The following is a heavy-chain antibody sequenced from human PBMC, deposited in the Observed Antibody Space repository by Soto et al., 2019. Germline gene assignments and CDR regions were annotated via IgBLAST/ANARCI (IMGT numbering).Heavy chain of an antibody. V-gene: IGHV4-31*03. CDR3: ARKSTVTTCFDY. CDR2: IYYSGST. J-gene: IGHJ4*02. Sequence: QVQLQESGPGLVKPSQTLSLTCTVSGGSISSGGYYWSWIRQLPGKGLEWIGDIYYSGSTHYNPSLTIRIPMSVDTSKHQFSLKLSSVTAADPAVYYCARKSTVTTCFDYWGQGTLVTVSS. CDR1: GGSISSGGYY. D-gene: IGHD4-17*01.